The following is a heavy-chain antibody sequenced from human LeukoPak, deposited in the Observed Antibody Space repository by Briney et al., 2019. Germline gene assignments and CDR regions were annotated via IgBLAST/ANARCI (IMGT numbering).Heavy chain of an antibody. J-gene: IGHJ6*03. CDR1: GGSISNYY. CDR2: IYTSGST. CDR3: ARYEDYYYYMDV. V-gene: IGHV4-4*07. Sequence: PSETLSLTCTVSGGSISNYYWSWIRQPAGKGLEWVGRIYTSGSTNYNPSLKSRVPMSVDTSKNQFSLKLSSVTAADTAVYYCARYEDYYYYMDVWGKGTTVTVSS. D-gene: IGHD3-16*01.